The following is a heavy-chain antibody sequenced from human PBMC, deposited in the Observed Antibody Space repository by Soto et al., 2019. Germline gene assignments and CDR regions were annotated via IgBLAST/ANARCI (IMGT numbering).Heavy chain of an antibody. V-gene: IGHV6-1*01. Sequence: SQTLSLTCAISGDSVSSNSAAWNWIRQSPSRGLEWLGRTYYRSKWYNDYAVSVKSRITINPDTSKNQISLQLNSVTPEDTAFYYCARDRCSSTSCYAGDYMDVWGKGTTVTVSS. D-gene: IGHD2-2*01. CDR2: TYYRSKWYN. J-gene: IGHJ6*03. CDR1: GDSVSSNSAA. CDR3: ARDRCSSTSCYAGDYMDV.